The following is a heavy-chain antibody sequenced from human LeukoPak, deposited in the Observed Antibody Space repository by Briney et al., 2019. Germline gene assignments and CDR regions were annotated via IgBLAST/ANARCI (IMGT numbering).Heavy chain of an antibody. D-gene: IGHD1-26*01. V-gene: IGHV3-64D*06. CDR3: VKGGLYSGDYYGH. CDR2: ISGNGGST. J-gene: IGHJ4*02. Sequence: PGGSLRLSCSGSGFTFTSYAMHWVRQAPGKGPEYVSSISGNGGSTYYADSVNGRFTISRDNSKNQVYLQMSSLRDDDTAFYYCVKGGLYSGDYYGHWGQGTLVTVSS. CDR1: GFTFTSYA.